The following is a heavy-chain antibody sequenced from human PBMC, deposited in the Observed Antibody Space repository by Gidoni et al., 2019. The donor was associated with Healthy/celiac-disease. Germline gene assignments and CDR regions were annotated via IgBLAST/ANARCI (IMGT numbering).Heavy chain of an antibody. CDR2: IRCNSGSL. CDR1: GFTFDDYA. J-gene: IGHJ6*02. Sequence: EVQMVESGGGLVQPGRSLRLACAASGFTFDDYAMHWVRQAPGKGLAWVSGIRCNSGSLSDADSVKGRFTITRDNAKNTLYRQMNSLRAEDTALYYCAKDINGHYYYYGMDVWGQGTTVTVSS. V-gene: IGHV3-9*01. CDR3: AKDINGHYYYYGMDV.